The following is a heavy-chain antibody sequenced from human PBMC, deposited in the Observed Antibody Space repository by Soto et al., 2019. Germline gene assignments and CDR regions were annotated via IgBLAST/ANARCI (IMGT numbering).Heavy chain of an antibody. CDR2: IYYSGST. CDR3: ARDFFFKEEDGIRDTVPVSAFLLNRSSDL. J-gene: IGHJ2*01. Sequence: GKGLEWIGYIYYSGSTNYNPSLKSRVTISVDTSKNQFSLKLSSVTAADTAVYYCARDFFFKEEDGIRDTVPVSAFLLNRSSDL. V-gene: IGHV4-59*01. D-gene: IGHD2-15*01.